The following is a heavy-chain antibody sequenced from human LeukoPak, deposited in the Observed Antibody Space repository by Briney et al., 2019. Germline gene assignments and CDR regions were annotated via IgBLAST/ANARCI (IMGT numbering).Heavy chain of an antibody. CDR1: GGSISSSSYY. V-gene: IGHV4-39*01. D-gene: IGHD3-10*01. CDR2: IYYSGST. J-gene: IGHJ4*02. CDR3: ARRGNVLLWFGETLYYFDY. Sequence: SETLSLTCTVSGGSISSSSYYWGWIRQPPGKGLEWIGSIYYSGSTYYNPSLKSRVTISVDTSKNQFSLKLSSVTAADTAVYYCARRGNVLLWFGETLYYFDYWGPGTLVTVSS.